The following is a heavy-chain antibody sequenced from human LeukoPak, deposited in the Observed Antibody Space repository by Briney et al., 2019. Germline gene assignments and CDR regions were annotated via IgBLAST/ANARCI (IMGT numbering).Heavy chain of an antibody. V-gene: IGHV1-69*13. D-gene: IGHD3-22*01. CDR3: ARDYYYYDSSGYYLL. CDR2: IIPIFGTA. CDR1: GGTFSSYA. J-gene: IGHJ4*02. Sequence: GASVKVSCKASGGTFSSYAISWVRQAPGQGLEWMGGIIPIFGTANYAQKFQGRVTITADESTSTAYMELSSLRSEDTAVYYCARDYYYYDSSGYYLLWGQGTLVTVSS.